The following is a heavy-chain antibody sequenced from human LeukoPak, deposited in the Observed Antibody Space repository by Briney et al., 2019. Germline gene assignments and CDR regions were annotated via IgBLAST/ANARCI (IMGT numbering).Heavy chain of an antibody. Sequence: ASVKVSCKASGYTFTSYAMNWVRQAPGQGLEWMGWINTNTGNPTYAQGFTGRFVFSLDTSVSTAYLQISSLKAEDTAVYYCARNSARKRLRYFDWLPDRYNWFDPWGQGTLVTVSS. V-gene: IGHV7-4-1*02. CDR2: INTNTGNP. CDR1: GYTFTSYA. J-gene: IGHJ5*02. D-gene: IGHD3-9*01. CDR3: ARNSARKRLRYFDWLPDRYNWFDP.